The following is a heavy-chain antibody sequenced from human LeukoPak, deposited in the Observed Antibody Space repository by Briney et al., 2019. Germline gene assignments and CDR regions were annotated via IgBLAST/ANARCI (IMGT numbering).Heavy chain of an antibody. J-gene: IGHJ5*02. Sequence: ASVKVSCKASGYTFTGYYMHWVRQAPGQGLEWMGWINPNSGGTNYAQKFQGRVTMTRDTSISTAYMELSRLRSDDTAVYYCARDSGSYDWFDPWGRGTLVTVSS. D-gene: IGHD1-26*01. CDR3: ARDSGSYDWFDP. CDR2: INPNSGGT. CDR1: GYTFTGYY. V-gene: IGHV1-2*02.